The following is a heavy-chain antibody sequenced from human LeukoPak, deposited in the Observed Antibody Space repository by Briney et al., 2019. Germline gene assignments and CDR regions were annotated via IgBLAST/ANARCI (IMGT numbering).Heavy chain of an antibody. V-gene: IGHV3-48*04. CDR2: ISFSVNTK. Sequence: QPGRSLRLSCAASGFTFSDYSMNWVRQAPGKGLEWVSYISFSVNTKYYGDSVKGRFTISGDNAKNSLYLHMDSLRAEDTAVYYCARGAYSSGWAYFDHWGQGTLVTVSS. D-gene: IGHD6-19*01. CDR3: ARGAYSSGWAYFDH. CDR1: GFTFSDYS. J-gene: IGHJ4*02.